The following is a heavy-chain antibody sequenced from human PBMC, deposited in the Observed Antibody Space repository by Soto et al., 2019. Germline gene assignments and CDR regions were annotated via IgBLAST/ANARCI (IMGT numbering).Heavy chain of an antibody. J-gene: IGHJ4*02. V-gene: IGHV4-59*01. D-gene: IGHD6-13*01. Sequence: SETLSLTCTVSGGSMRNYFWTWIRQPPGKGLEWIGYIHYSGTTSFFPSYNPSLRSRVTISEDTSKNQLSLKLLSVTTADTAVYFCAAGEASSRNLAPYYLDFWGQGTLVTVSS. CDR3: AAGEASSRNLAPYYLDF. CDR2: IHYSGTT. CDR1: GGSMRNYF.